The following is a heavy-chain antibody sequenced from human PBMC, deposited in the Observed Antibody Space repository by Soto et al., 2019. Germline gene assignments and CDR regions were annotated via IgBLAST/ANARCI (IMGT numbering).Heavy chain of an antibody. D-gene: IGHD6-13*01. J-gene: IGHJ6*02. CDR2: ISYDGSNK. CDR3: ARDLSAYSTAAGFYYYYGMDV. Sequence: GGSLRLSCAASGFTFSSYAMHWVRQAPGKGLEWVAVISYDGSNKYYADSVKGRFTISRDNSKNTLYLQMNSLRAEDTAVYYCARDLSAYSTAAGFYYYYGMDVWGQGTTVTDSS. V-gene: IGHV3-30-3*01. CDR1: GFTFSSYA.